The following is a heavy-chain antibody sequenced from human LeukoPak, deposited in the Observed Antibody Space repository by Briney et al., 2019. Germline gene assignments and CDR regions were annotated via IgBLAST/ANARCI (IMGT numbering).Heavy chain of an antibody. CDR3: TTGITRGITPPDY. D-gene: IGHD2-15*01. CDR2: IKSKTDGGTT. J-gene: IGHJ4*02. CDR1: GFTFSNAW. V-gene: IGHV3-15*01. Sequence: GGSPRLSCAASGFTFSNAWMSWVRQAPGKGLEWVGRIKSKTDGGTTDYAAPVKGRFTISRDDSKNTLYLQMNSLKTEDTAVYYCTTGITRGITPPDYWGQGTLVTVSS.